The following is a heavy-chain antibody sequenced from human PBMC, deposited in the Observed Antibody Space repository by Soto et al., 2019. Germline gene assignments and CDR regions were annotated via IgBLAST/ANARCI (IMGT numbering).Heavy chain of an antibody. CDR2: INAGNGST. J-gene: IGHJ5*02. CDR3: ARSQAESSGFWSGYYIGNWFDP. CDR1: GYTFNSYA. D-gene: IGHD3-3*01. Sequence: GASVKVSCKASGYTFNSYAMHWVRQAPGQRLEWMGWINAGNGSTKYSQKFQGRVTITRDTSASTVYMELSSLRSEDTAVFYCARSQAESSGFWSGYYIGNWFDPWGQGTLVTVSS. V-gene: IGHV1-3*01.